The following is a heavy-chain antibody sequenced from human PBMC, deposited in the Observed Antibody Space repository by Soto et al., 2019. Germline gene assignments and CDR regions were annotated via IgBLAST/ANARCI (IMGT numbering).Heavy chain of an antibody. CDR2: IYSGGST. D-gene: IGHD6-13*01. V-gene: IGHV3-66*01. Sequence: GGYLRLSCAASGVTVSSNYMSWVRQAPGKGLEWVSVIYSGGSTYYADSVKGRFTISRDNSKNTLYLQMNSLRAEDTAVYYCARVGDQAAEGYYSYHYYMYVWTKGTT. CDR3: ARVGDQAAEGYYSYHYYMYV. J-gene: IGHJ6*03. CDR1: GVTVSSNY.